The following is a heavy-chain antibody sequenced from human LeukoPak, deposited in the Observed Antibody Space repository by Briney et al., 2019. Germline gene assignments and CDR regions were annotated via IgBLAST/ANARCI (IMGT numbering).Heavy chain of an antibody. CDR1: GFSFNSYW. V-gene: IGHV3-7*01. CDR2: IKQDESEK. CDR3: ARLSAYYYGSYFYYYMDV. J-gene: IGHJ6*03. Sequence: PGGSLGLSCEASGFSFNSYWMSWVRQAPGKGPEWVANIKQDESEKYSVDPVKGRFTISRDNAKNSIYLQMKSLRADDTALYYCARLSAYYYGSYFYYYMDVWGKGTTVTVSS. D-gene: IGHD3-10*01.